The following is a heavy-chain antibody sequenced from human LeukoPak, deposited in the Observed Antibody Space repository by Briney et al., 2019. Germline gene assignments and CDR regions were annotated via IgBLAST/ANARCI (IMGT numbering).Heavy chain of an antibody. CDR2: IYENGGTT. Sequence: GGSLRLSCVGSGFTFRSHAMSWVRQAPEKGLEFVSGIYENGGTTYYADSVKGRFSIPRDNSKNTLYLQMDSLRGEDTAVYYCAKDFRIGYSAHFDYWGQGALVTVSS. CDR3: AKDFRIGYSAHFDY. J-gene: IGHJ4*02. V-gene: IGHV3-23*01. CDR1: GFTFRSHA. D-gene: IGHD2-21*01.